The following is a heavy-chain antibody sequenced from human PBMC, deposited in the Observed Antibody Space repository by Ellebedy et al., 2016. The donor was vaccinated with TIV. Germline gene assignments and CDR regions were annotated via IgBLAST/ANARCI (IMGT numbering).Heavy chain of an antibody. CDR1: GGTFNNYA. CDR2: IIPIFGTV. D-gene: IGHD3-10*01. CDR3: ARSRGTLTPGNWFYFDY. J-gene: IGHJ4*02. V-gene: IGHV1-69*13. Sequence: ASVKVSCKASGGTFNNYAFSWVRQAPGQGLEWMGGIIPIFGTVRYAQKFQDRVTITAVESTDTVYMELSSLRSEDTAVFYCARSRGTLTPGNWFYFDYWGQGTLVTVSS.